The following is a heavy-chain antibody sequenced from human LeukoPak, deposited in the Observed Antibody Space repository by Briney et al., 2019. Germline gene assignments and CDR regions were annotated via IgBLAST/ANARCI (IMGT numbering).Heavy chain of an antibody. D-gene: IGHD3-16*02. CDR3: ARAFPPFGGLSFPDY. CDR2: INTNTGNP. V-gene: IGHV7-4-1*02. J-gene: IGHJ4*02. Sequence: ASVKVSCKASGYTFTGYYMHWVRQAPGQGLEWMGWINTNTGNPAYAQGFTGRFVFSLDTSVSTAYLQISSLEADDTAVYYCARAFPPFGGLSFPDYWGQGTLVTVSS. CDR1: GYTFTGYY.